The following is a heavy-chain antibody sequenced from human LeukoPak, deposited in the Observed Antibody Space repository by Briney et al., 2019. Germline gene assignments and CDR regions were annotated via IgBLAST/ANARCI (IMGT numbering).Heavy chain of an antibody. CDR3: ARDLSGSQRGGYFDY. CDR2: MNPNSGNT. J-gene: IGHJ4*02. Sequence: ASVKVSCKASGGTFSSYAISWVRQAPGQGLEWMGWMNPNSGNTGYAQKFQGRVTITRNTSITTAYMELSSLRSEDTAVYYCARDLSGSQRGGYFDYWGQGTLVTVSS. D-gene: IGHD1-26*01. CDR1: GGTFSSYA. V-gene: IGHV1-8*03.